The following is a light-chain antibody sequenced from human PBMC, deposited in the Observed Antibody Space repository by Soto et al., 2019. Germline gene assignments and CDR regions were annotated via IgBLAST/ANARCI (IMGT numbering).Light chain of an antibody. J-gene: IGKJ1*01. CDR2: GAT. CDR3: QQFYNYPRT. CDR1: QSVTAN. V-gene: IGKV3-15*01. Sequence: ETVMTQSPATLSVSAGERPTLSCRASQSVTANLAWYQHKPGQPPRLLIFGATTRASGIPVRFSGSGSGTEFTLTISSLQSEDFGTYYCQQFYNYPRTFGQGTKVDI.